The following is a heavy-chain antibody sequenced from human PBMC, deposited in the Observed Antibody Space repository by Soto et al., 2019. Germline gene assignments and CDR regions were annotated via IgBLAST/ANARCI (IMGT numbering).Heavy chain of an antibody. CDR3: ARDRRSIVATRMDY. CDR1: GYTFASYA. CDR2: ISAYNGNT. V-gene: IGHV1-18*01. D-gene: IGHD5-12*01. J-gene: IGHJ4*02. Sequence: QVQLVQSGAEVKKPGASVKVSCKASGYTFASYAISWVRQAPGQGLEWMGWISAYNGNTNYAQILQGRVTMTTDTSTSPAYMELRSLRSDDTAVYYCARDRRSIVATRMDYWGQGTLVTVSS.